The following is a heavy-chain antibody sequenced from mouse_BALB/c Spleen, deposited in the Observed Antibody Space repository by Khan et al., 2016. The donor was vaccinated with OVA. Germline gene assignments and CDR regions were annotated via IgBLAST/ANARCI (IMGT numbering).Heavy chain of an antibody. Sequence: EVELVESGGGLVQPGGSLKLSCAASGFTFSGYGMSWVRQTPDKRLELVATINSNGGTSYYPDSVKGRFTIYRDNAKNTLHLQMSSLKSEDTAMYYCARVYYRYDDGYWYFDVWSAGTTVTVSS. J-gene: IGHJ1*01. D-gene: IGHD2-14*01. V-gene: IGHV5-6-3*01. CDR2: INSNGGTS. CDR1: GFTFSGYG. CDR3: ARVYYRYDDGYWYFDV.